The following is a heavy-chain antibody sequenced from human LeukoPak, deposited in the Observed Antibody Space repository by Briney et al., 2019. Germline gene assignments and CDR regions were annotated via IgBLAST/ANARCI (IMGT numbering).Heavy chain of an antibody. D-gene: IGHD3-22*01. CDR2: ISYDGSNK. CDR1: GFTLSSYA. CDR3: AKDHRHYYDSSGFQFDP. V-gene: IGHV3-30-3*01. Sequence: PGGSLRLSCAASGFTLSSYAMHWVRQAPGKGLEWVAVISYDGSNKYYADSVKGRFTISRDNSKNTLYLQMNSLRAEDTAVYYCAKDHRHYYDSSGFQFDPWGQGTLVTVSS. J-gene: IGHJ5*02.